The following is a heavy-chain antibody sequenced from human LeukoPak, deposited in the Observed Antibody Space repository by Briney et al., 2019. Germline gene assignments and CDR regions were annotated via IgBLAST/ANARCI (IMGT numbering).Heavy chain of an antibody. Sequence: GGSLRLSCAASGFTFSSYSMNWVRQAPGKGLEWVSSISSSSSYIYYADSVKGRFTISRDNAKNSLYLQMNSLRAEDTAVYYCARDPESVGGWPNFDYWGQGTLVTVSS. CDR1: GFTFSSYS. CDR2: ISSSSSYI. D-gene: IGHD1-14*01. CDR3: ARDPESVGGWPNFDY. V-gene: IGHV3-21*01. J-gene: IGHJ4*02.